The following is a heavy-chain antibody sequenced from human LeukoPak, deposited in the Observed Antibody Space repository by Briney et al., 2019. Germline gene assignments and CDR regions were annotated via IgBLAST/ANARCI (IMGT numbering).Heavy chain of an antibody. CDR1: GFSFTTSW. CDR2: IEQDGSEK. J-gene: IGHJ4*02. D-gene: IGHD5-18*01. Sequence: SGGSLRLSCAASGFSFTTSWVSWVRRAPGKGLEWVASIEQDGSEKYYVDSVKGRFTISRDNAKNSLFLQMNSLRAEDTAVYYCAKGHTSLAPGGQGALVTVSS. CDR3: AKGHTSLAP. V-gene: IGHV3-7*01.